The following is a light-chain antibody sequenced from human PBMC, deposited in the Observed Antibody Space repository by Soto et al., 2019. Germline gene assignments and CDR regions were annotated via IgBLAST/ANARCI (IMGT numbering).Light chain of an antibody. V-gene: IGKV3-20*01. CDR2: CAS. CDR3: QQYGSSTT. Sequence: EIVLTQFPGTLSLSPGERATLSCRASRTVPNNYVAWYQQKSGQPPRPLMFCASLRAAGVSDRFRGSGSGTDFTLTISRLEPEDFAVYHCQQYGSSTTFGQGTKVEV. CDR1: RTVPNNY. J-gene: IGKJ1*01.